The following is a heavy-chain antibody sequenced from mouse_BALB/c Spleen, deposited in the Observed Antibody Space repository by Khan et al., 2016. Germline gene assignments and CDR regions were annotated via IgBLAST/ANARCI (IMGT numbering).Heavy chain of an antibody. CDR1: GFSIQDTY. Sequence: VQLQQSGAELVKPGASVKLSCTASGFSIQDTYIHWVRQRPEQGLDWIGRIDPPNDNTKYDPKFQGKATITADTSSNTAYLQLSSPTSEDTAVYSCARMYFADYWGQGTTLTVSS. J-gene: IGHJ2*01. V-gene: IGHV14-3*02. CDR2: IDPPNDNT. CDR3: ARMYFADY.